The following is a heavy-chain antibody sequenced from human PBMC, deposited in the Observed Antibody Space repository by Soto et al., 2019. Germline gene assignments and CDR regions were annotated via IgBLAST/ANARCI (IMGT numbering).Heavy chain of an antibody. CDR2: ISGSGGGT. Sequence: GGSLRLSCAASGFTFSSYAMSWVRQAPGKGLEWVSAISGSGGGTYYADSVKGRFTISRDNFKNALYLQMNSLRAEDTAVYYCAKEHFAIAAAGTIDSHFDRWGQGTLVTVSS. CDR3: AKEHFAIAAAGTIDSHFDR. J-gene: IGHJ5*02. CDR1: GFTFSSYA. V-gene: IGHV3-23*01. D-gene: IGHD6-13*01.